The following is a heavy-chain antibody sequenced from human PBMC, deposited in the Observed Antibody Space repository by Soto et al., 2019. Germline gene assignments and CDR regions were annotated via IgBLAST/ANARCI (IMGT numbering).Heavy chain of an antibody. CDR2: VYSSGST. J-gene: IGHJ4*02. Sequence: QVQLQESGPGLVKPSETLSLTCSVSGGSMSNYYWSWIRQPAGKGLEWIGRVYSSGSTNYNPSLKSRVTMSVDTSNNRFSLKLSSVTAADTAVYYCAVASKEPVAILDFWGQGTLVTVSS. CDR1: GGSMSNYY. D-gene: IGHD2-2*02. CDR3: AVASKEPVAILDF. V-gene: IGHV4-4*07.